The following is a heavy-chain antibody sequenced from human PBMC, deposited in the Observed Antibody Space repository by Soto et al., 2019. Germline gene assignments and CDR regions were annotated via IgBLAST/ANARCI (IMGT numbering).Heavy chain of an antibody. CDR2: ISSSSSTI. Sequence: PGGSLRLSCAASGFTFSSYSMSWVRQAPGKGLEWVSYISSSSSTIYYADSVKGRFTISRDNAKNSLYLQMNSLRAEDTAVYYCARGPTETIFGVVILSPVRPYNWFDPWGQGTLVTVSS. V-gene: IGHV3-48*01. D-gene: IGHD3-3*01. J-gene: IGHJ5*02. CDR1: GFTFSSYS. CDR3: ARGPTETIFGVVILSPVRPYNWFDP.